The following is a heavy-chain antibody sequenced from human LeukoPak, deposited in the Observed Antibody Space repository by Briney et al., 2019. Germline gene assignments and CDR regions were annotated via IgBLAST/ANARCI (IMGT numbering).Heavy chain of an antibody. Sequence: AETLSLTCTVSGGSISDYYWSWVRQPAGKGLEWIGRIHISGTTYYNPSLKSRFTMSIDTSKNQFSLKLSSVTAADTAVYYCATYSITGAWAEYFLHWGQGTLVTVSS. CDR2: IHISGTT. CDR3: ATYSITGAWAEYFLH. V-gene: IGHV4-4*07. D-gene: IGHD2/OR15-2a*01. CDR1: GGSISDYY. J-gene: IGHJ1*01.